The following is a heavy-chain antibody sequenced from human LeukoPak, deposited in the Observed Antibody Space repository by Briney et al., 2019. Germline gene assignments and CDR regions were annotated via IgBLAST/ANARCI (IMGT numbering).Heavy chain of an antibody. D-gene: IGHD7-27*01. V-gene: IGHV4-59*02. CDR1: GGSVSDYY. CDR2: IYYTGT. Sequence: SQTLSLTCTVSGGSVSDYYWSWIRQSPGKGLEWIGYIYYTGTSYNPSLKSRVTISADTSKNQFSLNLSSVTAADTAVYYCASRKLGNDYWGQGTLVTVSS. CDR3: ASRKLGNDY. J-gene: IGHJ4*02.